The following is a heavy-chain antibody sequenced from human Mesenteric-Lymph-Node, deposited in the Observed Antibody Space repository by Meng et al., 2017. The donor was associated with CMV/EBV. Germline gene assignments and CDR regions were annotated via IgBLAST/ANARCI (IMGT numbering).Heavy chain of an antibody. J-gene: IGHJ6*02. V-gene: IGHV3-13*01. CDR3: VRSGNWPDQHYYFGMDV. CDR1: GFTFGDYD. Sequence: GGSLRLSCAASGFTFGDYDMHWIRQTTGKGLEWVAVTAAAGDTFYSDSVKGRFTISRENVKSSLFLQMNSLTAGDTAIYYCVRSGNWPDQHYYFGMDVWGQGITVTVSS. CDR2: TAAAGDT. D-gene: IGHD1-20*01.